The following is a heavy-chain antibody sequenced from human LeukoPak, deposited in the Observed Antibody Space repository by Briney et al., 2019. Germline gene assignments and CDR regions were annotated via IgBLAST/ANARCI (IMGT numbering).Heavy chain of an antibody. Sequence: ASVKVSCKASGGTFSSYAISWVRQAPGKGLEWMGGFDPEDGETIYAQKFQGRVTMTEDTSTDTAYMELSSLRSEDTAVYYCATLYRAASDAFDIWGQGTMVTVSS. CDR3: ATLYRAASDAFDI. CDR2: FDPEDGET. J-gene: IGHJ3*02. CDR1: GGTFSSYA. D-gene: IGHD2/OR15-2a*01. V-gene: IGHV1-24*01.